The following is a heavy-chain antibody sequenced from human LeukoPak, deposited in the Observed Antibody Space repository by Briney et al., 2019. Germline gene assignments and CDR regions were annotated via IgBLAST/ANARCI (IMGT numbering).Heavy chain of an antibody. CDR3: AKSGGYGLIDY. J-gene: IGHJ4*02. V-gene: IGHV4-34*01. D-gene: IGHD1-26*01. Sequence: PSETLSLTCTVPGGSISSYYWSWFRQPPGKGLEWIGEINHSGSTNYNPSLKSRVTISVDTSKNQFSLKLSSVTAADTAVYYCAKSGGYGLIDYWGQGTLVTVSS. CDR1: GGSISSYY. CDR2: INHSGST.